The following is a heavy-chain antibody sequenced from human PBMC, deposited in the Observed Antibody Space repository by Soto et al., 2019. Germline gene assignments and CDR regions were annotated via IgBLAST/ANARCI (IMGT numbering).Heavy chain of an antibody. CDR2: ISAYNSNT. V-gene: IGHV1-18*01. Sequence: ASVKVSCKASGYTFTSYGISWVRQAPGQGLEWMGWISAYNSNTNYAQKLQGRVTMTTDTSTRTAYMELRSLKSDDTAVYYCARDPGFDGGKHHNDYWGQGTMVTVSS. CDR1: GYTFTSYG. J-gene: IGHJ4*02. CDR3: ARDPGFDGGKHHNDY. D-gene: IGHD2-15*01.